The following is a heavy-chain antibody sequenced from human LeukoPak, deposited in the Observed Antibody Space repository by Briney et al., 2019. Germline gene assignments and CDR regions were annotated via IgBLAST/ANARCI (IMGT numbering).Heavy chain of an antibody. CDR2: ISYDGSNK. Sequence: GGSLRLSCAASGFTFSSYGMHWVRQAPGKGLEWVAVISYDGSNKYYADSVKGRFTISRDNSKNTLYLQMNSLRAEDTAVYYCARDRSSTSHYYYYGMDVWGQGTTVTVSS. CDR1: GFTFSSYG. CDR3: ARDRSSTSHYYYYGMDV. D-gene: IGHD2-2*01. J-gene: IGHJ6*02. V-gene: IGHV3-30*03.